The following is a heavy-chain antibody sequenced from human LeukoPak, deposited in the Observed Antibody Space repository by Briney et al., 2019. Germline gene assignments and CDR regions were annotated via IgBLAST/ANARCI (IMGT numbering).Heavy chain of an antibody. V-gene: IGHV3-30*03. CDR1: GFTFSRHG. J-gene: IGHJ4*02. D-gene: IGHD3-16*01. CDR3: ARDGAWNYFDY. Sequence: SGGSLRLSCAPSGFTFSRHGMHWVRQAPGKGLEWVAIISNDGSRKYYAHSVEGRFTISRDNSKNTLYLQMDSLRAEDTAVYYCARDGAWNYFDYWGQGTLVTVSS. CDR2: ISNDGSRK.